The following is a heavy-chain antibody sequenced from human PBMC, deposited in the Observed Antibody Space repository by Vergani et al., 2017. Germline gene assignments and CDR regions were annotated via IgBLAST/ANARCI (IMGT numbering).Heavy chain of an antibody. V-gene: IGHV3-23*01. CDR3: ARDPGRYYDTCYFDY. Sequence: EVQLLESGGGLVQPGGSLRLSCAASGFTFSSYAMSWVRQAPGKGLEWVSAISGSGGSTYYADSVKGRFTISRDNSKNTLYLQMNSLRAEDTAVYYCARDPGRYYDTCYFDYWGQGTLVTVSS. CDR2: ISGSGGST. D-gene: IGHD3-22*01. CDR1: GFTFSSYA. J-gene: IGHJ4*02.